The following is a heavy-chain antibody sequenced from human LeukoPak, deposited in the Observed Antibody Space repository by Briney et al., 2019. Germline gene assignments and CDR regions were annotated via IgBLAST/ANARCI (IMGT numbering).Heavy chain of an antibody. J-gene: IGHJ4*02. D-gene: IGHD1-26*01. CDR1: GATFSSYA. Sequence: ASVKVSCKASGATFSSYAISWVRQAPGQGLEWMGWINPNSGGTNYAQKFQGRVTMTRDTSISTAYMELSRLRSDDTAVYYCAALHYSGSYFYFDYWGQGTLVTVSS. CDR2: INPNSGGT. V-gene: IGHV1-2*02. CDR3: AALHYSGSYFYFDY.